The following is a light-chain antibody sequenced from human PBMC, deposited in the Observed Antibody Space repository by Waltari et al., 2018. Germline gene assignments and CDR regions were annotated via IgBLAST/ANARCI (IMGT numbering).Light chain of an antibody. CDR1: QSVSSSY. Sequence: EIVLTQSPGTLSLSPGERATLSCRDSQSVSSSYLALSQQKPGQAPRLLIYGASSRATGIPDSFSGSGSGTDFTLTISRLEPEDFAVYYCQQYGNSPITFGQGARLEIK. V-gene: IGKV3-20*01. CDR3: QQYGNSPIT. J-gene: IGKJ5*01. CDR2: GAS.